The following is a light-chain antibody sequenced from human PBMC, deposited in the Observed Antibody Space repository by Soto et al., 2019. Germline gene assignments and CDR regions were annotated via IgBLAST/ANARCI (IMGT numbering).Light chain of an antibody. CDR1: SSDVGGYNF. J-gene: IGLJ2*01. Sequence: QSALTQPPSASGSPGQSVTISCTGTSSDVGGYNFVSWYQQHPGKAPKLMIYEVSKRPSGVPDRFCGSKSGYTASLTVSGLQADDEADYYCTSYAGSNIPVVFGGGTQLTVL. V-gene: IGLV2-8*01. CDR3: TSYAGSNIPVV. CDR2: EVS.